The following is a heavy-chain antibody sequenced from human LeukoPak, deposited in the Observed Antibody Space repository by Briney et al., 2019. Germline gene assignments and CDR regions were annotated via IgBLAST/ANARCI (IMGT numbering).Heavy chain of an antibody. D-gene: IGHD5-18*01. V-gene: IGHV3-9*01. J-gene: IGHJ4*02. CDR1: GFTFDDYA. CDR3: AKVMEGYISRGLFDY. Sequence: PGRSLRLSCAASGFTFDDYAMHWVRRAPGKGLEWVSGISWNSGSIGYADSVKGRFTISRDNAKNSLYLQMNSLRAEDTALYYCAKVMEGYISRGLFDYWGQGTLVTVSS. CDR2: ISWNSGSI.